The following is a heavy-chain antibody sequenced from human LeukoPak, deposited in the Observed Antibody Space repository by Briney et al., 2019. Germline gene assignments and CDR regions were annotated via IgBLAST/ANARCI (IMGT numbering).Heavy chain of an antibody. CDR1: GFTVSNNH. CDR2: VYTAGST. J-gene: IGHJ4*02. V-gene: IGHV3-53*01. D-gene: IGHD1-26*01. CDR3: AKDRLVGGSDRHPLDY. Sequence: GGSLRLSCAASGFTVSNNHMTWVRQAPGKGLEWVSVVYTAGSTYYADSVKGRFTISRDNAKNSLYLQMTSLRAEDTAVYYCAKDRLVGGSDRHPLDYRGQGTLVTVSS.